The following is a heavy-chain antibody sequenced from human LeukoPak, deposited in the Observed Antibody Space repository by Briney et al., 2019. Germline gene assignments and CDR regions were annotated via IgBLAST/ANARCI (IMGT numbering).Heavy chain of an antibody. CDR2: IWYDGSNK. Sequence: GGSQRLSCAASGFTFSSYGMHWVRQAPGKGLEWVAVIWYDGSNKYYADSVKGRFTISRDNSKNTLYLQMNSLRAEDTAVYYCARGAPGGYYFDYWGQGTLVTVSS. V-gene: IGHV3-33*01. CDR3: ARGAPGGYYFDY. CDR1: GFTFSSYG. J-gene: IGHJ4*02.